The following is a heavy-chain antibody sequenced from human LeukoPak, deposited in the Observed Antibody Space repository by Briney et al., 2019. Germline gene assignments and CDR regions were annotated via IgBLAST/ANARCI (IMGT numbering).Heavy chain of an antibody. Sequence: SETLSLTCTVSCGSISTYYWNWIRQPPGKGLEWIGYIYYSGSTNYNPSLTGRVTISVDTSKNQFSLKLSSVTAADTAVYYCAREYNYYDSSGWDAFEIWGQGTMVTVSS. J-gene: IGHJ3*02. CDR3: AREYNYYDSSGWDAFEI. CDR2: IYYSGST. V-gene: IGHV4-59*01. CDR1: CGSISTYY. D-gene: IGHD3-22*01.